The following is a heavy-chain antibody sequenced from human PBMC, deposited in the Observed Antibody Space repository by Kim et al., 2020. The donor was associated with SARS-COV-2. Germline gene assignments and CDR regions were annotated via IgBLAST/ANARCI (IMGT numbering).Heavy chain of an antibody. J-gene: IGHJ6*02. CDR3: AKGASRRDYYGMDV. Sequence: ADSVKGRFTISRDNSKNTLYLQMNSLRAEDTAVYYCAKGASRRDYYGMDVWGQGTTVTVSS. D-gene: IGHD6-13*01. V-gene: IGHV3-30*02.